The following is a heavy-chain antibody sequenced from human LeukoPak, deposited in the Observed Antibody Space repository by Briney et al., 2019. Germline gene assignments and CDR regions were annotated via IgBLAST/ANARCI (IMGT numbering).Heavy chain of an antibody. J-gene: IGHJ4*02. V-gene: IGHV3-23*01. CDR3: AKTKPYGTTWYGGID. Sequence: WGSLRLSCVASGFTFSSYAMSWVRQAPGKGLEWVSAIRESGGSTHYADSVKGRFTISRDNSKNTLYLQMNSLRAEDTAVYCCAKTKPYGTTWYGGIDWGQGALVTVSS. CDR1: GFTFSSYA. D-gene: IGHD6-13*01. CDR2: IRESGGST.